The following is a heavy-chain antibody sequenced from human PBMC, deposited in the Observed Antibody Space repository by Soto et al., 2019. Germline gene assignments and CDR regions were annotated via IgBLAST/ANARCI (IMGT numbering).Heavy chain of an antibody. CDR1: GGSISSGTFY. Sequence: SETLSLTCTVSGGSISSGTFYRSWSRQPPGKGLEWIGYIYHSGSTYYNPSLKRRLSISVDTSKNQFSLNLSSVTAADTAVYYCARAPGGLWDFDFWGPGTLVTVSS. CDR2: IYHSGST. V-gene: IGHV4-30-4*08. CDR3: ARAPGGLWDFDF. D-gene: IGHD1-26*01. J-gene: IGHJ4*02.